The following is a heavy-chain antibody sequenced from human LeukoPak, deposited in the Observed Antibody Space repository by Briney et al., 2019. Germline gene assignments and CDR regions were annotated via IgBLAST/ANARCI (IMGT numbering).Heavy chain of an antibody. Sequence: ASVTVSCKASGYTFTRYYMHWLRQAPGQGLAGMGWINPNSGGTNYAQKFQGRVTMTRDTSLSTAYMELSRLRSDDTAVYYCARVLVRGVIAPFGYWGQGTLVTVSS. D-gene: IGHD3-10*01. J-gene: IGHJ4*02. V-gene: IGHV1-2*02. CDR3: ARVLVRGVIAPFGY. CDR2: INPNSGGT. CDR1: GYTFTRYY.